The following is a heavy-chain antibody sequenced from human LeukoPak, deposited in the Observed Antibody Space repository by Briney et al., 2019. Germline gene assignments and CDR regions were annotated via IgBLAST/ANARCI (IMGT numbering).Heavy chain of an antibody. Sequence: SETLSLTCTVSGGSISSYYWSWVRQPPGKGLEWIGFVYYTGSTNYSPSLKIRVTISVDTSKNQFSLKLRSVTAADTAVYYCARHRYYYDSSGYYLDAFDIWGQGTMVTVSS. D-gene: IGHD3-22*01. CDR2: VYYTGST. V-gene: IGHV4-59*01. CDR1: GGSISSYY. CDR3: ARHRYYYDSSGYYLDAFDI. J-gene: IGHJ3*02.